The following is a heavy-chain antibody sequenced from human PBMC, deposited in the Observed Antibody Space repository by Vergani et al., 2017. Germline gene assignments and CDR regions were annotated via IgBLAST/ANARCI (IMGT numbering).Heavy chain of an antibody. CDR2: IYYSGST. CDR3: ARSSGGYSYGPGGLDY. V-gene: IGHV4-59*01. J-gene: IGHJ4*02. Sequence: QLQESGPGLVKPSATLSLTCSVSGASISSYYWSWIRQPPGKGLEWIGYIYYSGSTNYNPSLKSRVTISVDTSKNQFSLKLSSVTAADTAVYYCARSSGGYSYGPGGLDYWGQGTLVTVSS. D-gene: IGHD5-18*01. CDR1: GASISSYY.